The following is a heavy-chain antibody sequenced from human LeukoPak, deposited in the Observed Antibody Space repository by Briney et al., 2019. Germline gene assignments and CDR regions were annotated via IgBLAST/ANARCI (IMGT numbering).Heavy chain of an antibody. Sequence: SETLSLTCTVSGGCISSYYWSWIRQPPGKGLEWIRYIYYSGSTNYNPSLKSRVTISVDTSKNQFSLKLSSVTAADTAVYYCARHVTMIARSAFDYWGQGTLVTVSS. V-gene: IGHV4-59*08. CDR3: ARHVTMIARSAFDY. CDR2: IYYSGST. D-gene: IGHD3-22*01. CDR1: GGCISSYY. J-gene: IGHJ4*02.